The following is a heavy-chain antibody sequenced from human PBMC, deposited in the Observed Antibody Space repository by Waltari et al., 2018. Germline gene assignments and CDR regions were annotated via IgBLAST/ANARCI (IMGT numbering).Heavy chain of an antibody. V-gene: IGHV1-24*01. CDR2: FDPEDGET. CDR3: ATELVGSSSYGVYFQH. Sequence: QVQLVQSGAEVKKPGASVKVSCKVSGYTITELSMHWVRQAPGKGLEWMGGFDPEDGETIYAQKFQGRVTMTEDTSTDTAYIELSSLRSEDTAVYYCATELVGSSSYGVYFQHWGQGTLVPVSS. D-gene: IGHD6-13*01. CDR1: GYTITELS. J-gene: IGHJ1*01.